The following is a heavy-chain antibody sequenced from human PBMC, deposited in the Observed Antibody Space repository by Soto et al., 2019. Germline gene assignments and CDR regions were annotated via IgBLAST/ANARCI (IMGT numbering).Heavy chain of an antibody. J-gene: IGHJ4*02. CDR3: ARAPVVTEFYYFDY. D-gene: IGHD3-22*01. Sequence: GGSLRLSCAASGFTFSSYAMHWVRQAPGKGLEWVAVISYDGSNKYYADSVKGRFTISRDNSKNTLYLQMNSLRAEDTAVYYCARAPVVTEFYYFDYWGQGTLVTVSS. CDR2: ISYDGSNK. CDR1: GFTFSSYA. V-gene: IGHV3-30*04.